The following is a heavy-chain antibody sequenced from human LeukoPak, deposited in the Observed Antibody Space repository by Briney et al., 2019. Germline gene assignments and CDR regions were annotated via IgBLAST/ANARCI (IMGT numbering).Heavy chain of an antibody. V-gene: IGHV1-69*13. J-gene: IGHJ4*02. CDR1: GGTFISYA. Sequence: GASVKVSCKASGGTFISYAISWVRQAPGQGLEWMGGIIPIFGTANYAQKFQGRVTITADESTSTAYMELSSLRSEDTAVYYCARDHDYGDYEYYFDYWGQGTLVTVSS. CDR2: IIPIFGTA. D-gene: IGHD4-17*01. CDR3: ARDHDYGDYEYYFDY.